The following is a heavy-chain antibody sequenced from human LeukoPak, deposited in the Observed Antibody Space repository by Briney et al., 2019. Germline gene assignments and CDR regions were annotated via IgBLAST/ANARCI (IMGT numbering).Heavy chain of an antibody. Sequence: GGSLRLSRAASGFTFSSHAMSWVRQAPGKGLEWVSGISGSGGDTYYADSVKGRFAISRDNSMNTLYLQMNSLRADDTAVYYCAKGLVAAADGAFDIWGRGTMATVSS. J-gene: IGHJ3*02. CDR2: ISGSGGDT. V-gene: IGHV3-23*01. D-gene: IGHD6-13*01. CDR1: GFTFSSHA. CDR3: AKGLVAAADGAFDI.